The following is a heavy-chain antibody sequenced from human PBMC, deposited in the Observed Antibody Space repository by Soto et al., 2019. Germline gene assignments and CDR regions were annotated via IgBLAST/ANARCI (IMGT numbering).Heavy chain of an antibody. CDR2: IKQDGSEK. CDR3: ARDQYCSSTSCPFDY. CDR1: GFTFSSYW. V-gene: IGHV3-7*01. D-gene: IGHD2-2*01. J-gene: IGHJ4*02. Sequence: EVQLVESGGGLVQPGGSLRLSCAASGFTFSSYWMSWVRQAPGKGLEWVANIKQDGSEKYYVDSVKGRFTISRDNAKNSLYLQMNSLRAEDTAVYYCARDQYCSSTSCPFDYWGQGTLVTVSS.